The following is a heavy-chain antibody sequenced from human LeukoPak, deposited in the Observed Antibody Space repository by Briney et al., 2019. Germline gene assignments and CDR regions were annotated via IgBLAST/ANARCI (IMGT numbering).Heavy chain of an antibody. CDR2: IYDTGTT. J-gene: IGHJ4*02. CDR1: GGSISGFV. CDR3: ARLAKGEQWLAYYFAY. Sequence: PSETLSLTCTVSGGSISGFVWSWIRQPPGEGLDYIGFIYDTGTTNYNPLLKSRVTLSVDTSKNQFSLRLNSVTAADTAVYYCARLAKGEQWLAYYFAYWGQGALVTVPS. D-gene: IGHD6-19*01. V-gene: IGHV4-59*08.